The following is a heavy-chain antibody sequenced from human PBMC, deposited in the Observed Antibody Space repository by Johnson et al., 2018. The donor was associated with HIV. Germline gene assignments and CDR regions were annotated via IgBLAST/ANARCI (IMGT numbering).Heavy chain of an antibody. Sequence: MQLVESGGGLVQPGGSLRLSCAASGFIFSNYWMTWVRQAPGKGLEWVANINQDGSRKHYADSVKGRFTISRNNAKNSLYLQMNSLRAEDTALYYCAKDKRRDRVGATRWVAFDIWGQGTMVTVSS. V-gene: IGHV3-7*03. D-gene: IGHD1-26*01. CDR1: GFIFSNYW. CDR3: AKDKRRDRVGATRWVAFDI. CDR2: INQDGSRK. J-gene: IGHJ3*02.